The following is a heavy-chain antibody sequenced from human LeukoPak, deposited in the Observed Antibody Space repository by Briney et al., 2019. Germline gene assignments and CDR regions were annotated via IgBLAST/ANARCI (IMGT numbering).Heavy chain of an antibody. CDR2: ISSSGSTI. Sequence: GGSLRLSCAASGFTFSNYAMSWVRQAPGKGLEWVSYISSSGSTIYYADSVKGRFTISRDNAKNSLYLQMNSLRAEDTAVYYCARLPYCSGGSCYSFSLDYWGQGTLVTVSS. J-gene: IGHJ4*02. D-gene: IGHD2-15*01. V-gene: IGHV3-11*01. CDR3: ARLPYCSGGSCYSFSLDY. CDR1: GFTFSNYA.